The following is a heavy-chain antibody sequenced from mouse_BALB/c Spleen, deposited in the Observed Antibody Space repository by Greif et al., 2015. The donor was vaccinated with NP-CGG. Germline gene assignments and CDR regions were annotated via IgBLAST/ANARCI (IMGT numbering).Heavy chain of an antibody. V-gene: IGHV14-3*02. CDR1: GFNIKDTY. J-gene: IGHJ3*01. Sequence: VQLKQSGAELVKPGASVKLSCTASGFNIKDTYMHWVKQRPEQGLEWIGRIDPANGNTKYDPKFQGKATITADTSSNTAYLQLSSLTSEDTAVYYCARRITTPPWFAYWGQGTLVTVSA. D-gene: IGHD2-4*01. CDR3: ARRITTPPWFAY. CDR2: IDPANGNT.